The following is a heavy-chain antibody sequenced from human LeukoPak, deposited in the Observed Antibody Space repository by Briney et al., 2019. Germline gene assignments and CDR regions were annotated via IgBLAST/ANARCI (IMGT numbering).Heavy chain of an antibody. CDR3: TRYSGYDIWDAFDI. V-gene: IGHV4-4*07. CDR1: GGSISSYY. D-gene: IGHD5-12*01. J-gene: IGHJ3*02. CDR2: IYTSGST. Sequence: SETLSLTCTVSGGSISSYYWSWIRQPAGKGLEWIGRIYTSGSTNYNPSLKSRVTMSVDTSKNQFSLKLSSVTAADTAVYYCTRYSGYDIWDAFDIWGQGTMVAVSS.